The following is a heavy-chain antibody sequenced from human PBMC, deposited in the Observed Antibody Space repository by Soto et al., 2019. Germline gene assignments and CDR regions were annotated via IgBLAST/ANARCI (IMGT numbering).Heavy chain of an antibody. Sequence: PSETLSLTCTVSGGSISSGDYYWSWIRQPPGKGLEWIGYIHYSGSTYYNPSLKSRVTISVDTSKNQFSLKLSSVTAADTAVYYCARERGEQLLWFGEPIYYYYGMDVWGQGTTVTVSS. CDR3: ARERGEQLLWFGEPIYYYYGMDV. V-gene: IGHV4-30-4*01. CDR2: IHYSGST. D-gene: IGHD3-10*01. J-gene: IGHJ6*02. CDR1: GGSISSGDYY.